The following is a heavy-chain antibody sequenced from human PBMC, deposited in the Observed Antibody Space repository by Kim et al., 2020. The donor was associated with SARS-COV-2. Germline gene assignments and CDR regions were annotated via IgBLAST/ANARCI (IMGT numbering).Heavy chain of an antibody. CDR3: ARLGDSSGYYFAEDDAFDI. CDR1: GGSFSGYY. Sequence: SETLSITCAVYGGSFSGYYWSWIRQPPGKGLEWIGEINHSGSTNYNPSLKSRVTISVDTSKNQFSLKLSSVTAADTAVYYCARLGDSSGYYFAEDDAFDIWGQGTMVTVSS. CDR2: INHSGST. J-gene: IGHJ3*02. V-gene: IGHV4-34*01. D-gene: IGHD3-22*01.